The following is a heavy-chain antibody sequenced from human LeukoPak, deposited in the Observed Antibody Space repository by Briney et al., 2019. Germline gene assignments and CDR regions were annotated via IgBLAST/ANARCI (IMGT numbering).Heavy chain of an antibody. J-gene: IGHJ3*02. Sequence: SETLSLSCTVSGGSISSYYWSWIRQPPGKGLEWIGYIYYSGSTNYNPSLKSRVTISVDTSKNQFSLKLSSVTAADTAVYYCARPFHSSGWGLGDAFDIWGQGTMVTVSS. CDR2: IYYSGST. CDR1: GGSISSYY. V-gene: IGHV4-59*01. CDR3: ARPFHSSGWGLGDAFDI. D-gene: IGHD6-19*01.